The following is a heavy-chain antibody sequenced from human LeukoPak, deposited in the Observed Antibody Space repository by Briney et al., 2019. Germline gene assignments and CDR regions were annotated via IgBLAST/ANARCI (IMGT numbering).Heavy chain of an antibody. D-gene: IGHD3-9*01. V-gene: IGHV1-69*13. CDR2: IIPIFGTA. Sequence: SVKVSCKASGGTFSSYAISWVRQAPGQGLEWMGGIIPIFGTANYAQKFQGRVTITADESTSTAYMELSSLRSEDTAVYYCAREGYDILTGYHYGQNWFDPWGQGTLVTVSS. CDR3: AREGYDILTGYHYGQNWFDP. CDR1: GGTFSSYA. J-gene: IGHJ5*02.